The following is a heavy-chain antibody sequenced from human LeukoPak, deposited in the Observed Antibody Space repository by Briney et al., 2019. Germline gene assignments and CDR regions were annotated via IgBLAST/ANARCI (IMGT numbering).Heavy chain of an antibody. CDR2: IYYSGST. Sequence: SETLSLTCTVSGGSISSYYWSWIRQPPGKGLEWIGYIYYSGSTNYNPSLKSRVTISVDTSKNQFSLKLSSVTAAATAVYYCARASSSWDNWFDPWGQGTLVTVSS. V-gene: IGHV4-59*01. D-gene: IGHD6-13*01. CDR1: GGSISSYY. CDR3: ARASSSWDNWFDP. J-gene: IGHJ5*02.